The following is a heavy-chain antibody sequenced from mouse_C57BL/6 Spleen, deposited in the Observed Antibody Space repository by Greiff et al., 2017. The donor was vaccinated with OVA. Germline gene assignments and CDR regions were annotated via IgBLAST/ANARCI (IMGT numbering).Heavy chain of an antibody. CDR3: ASFPSYFGRTWFAY. D-gene: IGHD1-1*01. J-gene: IGHJ3*01. Sequence: QVQLKQPGAELVMPGASVKLSCKASGYTFTSYWMHWVKQRPGQGLEWIGEIDPSDSYTNYNQKFKGKSTLTVDKSSSTAYMQLSSLTAEDSAVYYCASFPSYFGRTWFAYWGQGTLVTVSA. V-gene: IGHV1-69*01. CDR1: GYTFTSYW. CDR2: IDPSDSYT.